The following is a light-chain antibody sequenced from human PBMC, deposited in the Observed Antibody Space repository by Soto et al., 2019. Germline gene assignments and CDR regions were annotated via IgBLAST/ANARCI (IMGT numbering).Light chain of an antibody. Sequence: ESLLTQSPGTLSLSPGERATLSCRASQTVNSRHLNWYQHKPGQAPRLLIYGASIRAAGIPDRFSGSRSGADFRLTITRLEPEDSAVYYCQQFDGSLPAFTFGQGTKLEI. CDR2: GAS. V-gene: IGKV3-20*01. CDR3: QQFDGSLPAFT. CDR1: QTVNSRH. J-gene: IGKJ2*01.